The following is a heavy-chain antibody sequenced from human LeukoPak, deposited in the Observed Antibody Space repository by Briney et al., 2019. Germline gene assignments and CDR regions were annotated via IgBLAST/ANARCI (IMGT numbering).Heavy chain of an antibody. J-gene: IGHJ4*02. Sequence: GGSLRLSCAASGFTFSSYAMHRVRQAPGKGLEWVAVISYDGSNKYYADSVKGRFTISRDNSKNTLYLQMNSLRAEDTAVYYCARDSGHYYFDYWGQGTLVTVSS. CDR3: ARDSGHYYFDY. D-gene: IGHD3-10*01. CDR1: GFTFSSYA. CDR2: ISYDGSNK. V-gene: IGHV3-30-3*01.